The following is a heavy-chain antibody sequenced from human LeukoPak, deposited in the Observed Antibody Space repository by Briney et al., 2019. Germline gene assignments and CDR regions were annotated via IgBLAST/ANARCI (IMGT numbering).Heavy chain of an antibody. CDR1: GFTLSSYE. CDR3: ARAGLATPHFDY. CDR2: ISSSGSTI. V-gene: IGHV3-48*03. Sequence: QSGGSLRLSCAASGFTLSSYEMNWVRQAPGKGLEGGSYISSSGSTIYYADSVKGRFTISRDNAKNSLYLQMNSLRAEDTAVYYCARAGLATPHFDYWGQGTLVTVSS. D-gene: IGHD5-12*01. J-gene: IGHJ4*02.